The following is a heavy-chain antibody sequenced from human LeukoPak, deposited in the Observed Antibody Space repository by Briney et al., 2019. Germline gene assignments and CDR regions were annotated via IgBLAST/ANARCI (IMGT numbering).Heavy chain of an antibody. CDR3: ARVPQYYDFWSGYYTNYYYGMDV. CDR1: GYTFTGYY. D-gene: IGHD3-3*01. CDR2: VNPNSGNT. V-gene: IGHV1-8*02. J-gene: IGHJ6*02. Sequence: ASVKVSCKASGYTFTGYYMHWVRQAPGQGLEWMGWVNPNSGNTGYAQKFQGRVTMTRNTSISTAYMELSSLRSEDTAVYYCARVPQYYDFWSGYYTNYYYGMDVWGQGTTVTVSS.